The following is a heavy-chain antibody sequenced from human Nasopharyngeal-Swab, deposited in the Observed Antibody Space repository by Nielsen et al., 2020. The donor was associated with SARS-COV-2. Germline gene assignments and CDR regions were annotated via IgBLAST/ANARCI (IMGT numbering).Heavy chain of an antibody. CDR2: ISYDGSNA. D-gene: IGHD2-2*02. J-gene: IGHJ5*02. Sequence: WIRQPPGKGLEWVAVISYDGSNAYYADSVKGRFTISRDNSENILYLQVNSLRTEDTAVYYCARDSRRYCSSTSCYMGNWFDPWGQGTLVTVSS. V-gene: IGHV3-30-3*01. CDR3: ARDSRRYCSSTSCYMGNWFDP.